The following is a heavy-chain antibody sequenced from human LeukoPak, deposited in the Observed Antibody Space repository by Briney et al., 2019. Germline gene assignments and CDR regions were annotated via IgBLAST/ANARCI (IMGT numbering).Heavy chain of an antibody. CDR1: GDSVSSINGA. V-gene: IGHV6-1*01. CDR2: TYYRSKWYT. D-gene: IGHD6-19*01. Sequence: SQTLSLTCAISGDSVSSINGAWNWIRQSPSRGLEWLGRTYYRSKWYTDYAVSVKGRITINPDTSKNQFSLQLNSVTLEDTAVYYCARDLGNTGWYTFDYWGQGTLVTVSS. CDR3: ARDLGNTGWYTFDY. J-gene: IGHJ4*02.